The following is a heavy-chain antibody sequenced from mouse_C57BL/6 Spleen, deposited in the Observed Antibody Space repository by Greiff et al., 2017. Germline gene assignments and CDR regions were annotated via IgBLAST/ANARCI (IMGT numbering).Heavy chain of an antibody. CDR2: ISSGGDYI. J-gene: IGHJ4*01. V-gene: IGHV5-9-1*02. Sequence: EVKLMESGEGLVKPGGSLKLSCAASGFTFSSYAMSWVRQTPEKRLEWVAYISSGGDYIYYADTVKGRFTISRDNARNTLYLQMSSLKSEDTAMDYCTRSYYDYDGGAMDYWGQGTSVTVSS. CDR3: TRSYYDYDGGAMDY. CDR1: GFTFSSYA. D-gene: IGHD2-4*01.